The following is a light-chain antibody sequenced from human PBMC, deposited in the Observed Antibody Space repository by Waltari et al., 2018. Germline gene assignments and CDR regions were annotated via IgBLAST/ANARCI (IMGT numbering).Light chain of an antibody. CDR3: SSYIGSSTLEL. CDR2: DVS. CDR1: SSDVGGYNY. V-gene: IGLV2-14*03. J-gene: IGLJ2*01. Sequence: QSALTQPASVSGSPGQSITISCTGTSSDVGGYNYVPWYQQHPGKAPKRMIFDVSNRPSGVSNRFSGSKSGNTASLTISGLQAEDEADYYCSSYIGSSTLELFGGGTSLTVL.